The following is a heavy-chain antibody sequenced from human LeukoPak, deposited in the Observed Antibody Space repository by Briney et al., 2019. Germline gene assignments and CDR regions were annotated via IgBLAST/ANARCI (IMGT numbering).Heavy chain of an antibody. D-gene: IGHD5-12*01. V-gene: IGHV4-59*01. CDR3: AVGISGYDWFDY. CDR1: SGSISSYY. J-gene: IGHJ4*02. Sequence: PSETLSLTCTVSSGSISSYYRSWIRQPQGKGLEWIGYIYYSGSTNYNPSLKSRVTISVDTSKNQFSLKLSSVTAADTAVYYCAVGISGYDWFDYWGQGTLVTVSS. CDR2: IYYSGST.